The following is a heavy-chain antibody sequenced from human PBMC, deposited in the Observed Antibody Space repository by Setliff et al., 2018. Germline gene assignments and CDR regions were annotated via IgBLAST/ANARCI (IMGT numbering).Heavy chain of an antibody. J-gene: IGHJ3*02. CDR1: GFTFGIYW. V-gene: IGHV3-7*04. Sequence: GGSLRLSCSVSGFTFGIYWMSWVRQAPGKGLEWVANIKGDGSEKYYVDSVKGRFAVSRDNAKNSLFLQMDSLTVEDTAVYYCGRAGKSYAIDIWGQGTMVTVSS. CDR2: IKGDGSEK. CDR3: GRAGKSYAIDI.